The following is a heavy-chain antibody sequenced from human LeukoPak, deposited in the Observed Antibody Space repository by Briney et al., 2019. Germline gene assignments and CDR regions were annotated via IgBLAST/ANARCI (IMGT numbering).Heavy chain of an antibody. J-gene: IGHJ4*02. CDR1: GFTFISYA. CDR3: AKDPSREYYYGSGSYQYYFDY. D-gene: IGHD3-10*01. CDR2: ISGSGGST. Sequence: GGSLRLSCAASGFTFISYAMSWVRQAPGKGLEWVSAISGSGGSTYYADSVKGRFTISRDNSKNTLYLQMNSLRAEDTAVYYCAKDPSREYYYGSGSYQYYFDYWGQGTLVTVSS. V-gene: IGHV3-23*01.